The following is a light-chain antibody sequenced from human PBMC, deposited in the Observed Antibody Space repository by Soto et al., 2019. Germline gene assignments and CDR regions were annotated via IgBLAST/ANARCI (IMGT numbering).Light chain of an antibody. Sequence: SSELTQPPSVSVSPGQTATITCSGAKLGDKYACWYQQKPGQSPVLVIYQDSKRPSGIPERFSGSNSGNTATLTISGTQAVDEADYYCQAWDSSTYVFGTGTKLTVL. J-gene: IGLJ1*01. CDR3: QAWDSSTYV. CDR1: KLGDKY. CDR2: QDS. V-gene: IGLV3-1*01.